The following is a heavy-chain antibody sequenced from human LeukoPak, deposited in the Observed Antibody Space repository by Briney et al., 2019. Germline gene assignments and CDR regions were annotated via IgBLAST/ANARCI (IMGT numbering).Heavy chain of an antibody. CDR2: ITTSGDT. CDR3: ARGYNSRSTFDV. CDR1: GGSISSGSHY. V-gene: IGHV4-61*02. Sequence: PSQTLSLTCTVSGGSISSGSHYWSWIRQPAGKGLEWIGRITTSGDTTYNPSLKSRLTISVDTSRNHFSLNLRSVTAADTAVYYCARGYNSRSTFDVWGQGTVVTVSS. J-gene: IGHJ3*01. D-gene: IGHD6-13*01.